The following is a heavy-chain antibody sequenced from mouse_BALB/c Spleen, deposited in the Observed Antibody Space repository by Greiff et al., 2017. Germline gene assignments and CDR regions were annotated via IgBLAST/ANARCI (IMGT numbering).Heavy chain of an antibody. CDR1: GFSITSYG. D-gene: IGHD2-4*01. V-gene: IGHV2-4-1*01. CDR2: IWSGGST. J-gene: IGHJ3*01. CDR3: ASYYYYTCFAY. Sequence: QVQLQQSGPGLVQPSQSLSITCTVSGFSITSYGVHWVRQSPGKGLEWLGVIWSGGSTDYNAAFIPRLSISKDNSKSQVFFKMNSLQADDTAIYYCASYYYYTCFAYWGQGTLVTVSA.